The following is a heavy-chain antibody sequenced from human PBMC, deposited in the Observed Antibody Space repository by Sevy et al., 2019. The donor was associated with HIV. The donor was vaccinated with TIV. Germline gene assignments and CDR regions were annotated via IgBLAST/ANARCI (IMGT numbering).Heavy chain of an antibody. D-gene: IGHD6-13*01. CDR3: ARESSSTWQAGYYGMAV. J-gene: IGHJ6*02. V-gene: IGHV3-66*01. CDR1: GFTVSSDY. Sequence: GGSLRLSCAASGFTVSSDYWVRQAPGKGLEWVSVIYSGGTTYYADSVKGRFTISRDNSKNTVYLQMNSLRAEDTAVYYCARESSSTWQAGYYGMAVWGQGTTVTVSS. CDR2: IYSGGTT.